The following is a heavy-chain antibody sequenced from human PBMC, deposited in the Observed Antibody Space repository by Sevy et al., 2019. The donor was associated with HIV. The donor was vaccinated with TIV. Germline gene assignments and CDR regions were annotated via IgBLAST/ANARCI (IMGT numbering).Heavy chain of an antibody. Sequence: ASVKVSCKASGYTFTSYYVHWLRQAPGQGLEWMGWINPKTGGTYFAKKFQDRVTITTGTSITTAYLELSGLRFDDTAVYYCARMGDYFDTSGYYPLKYWGQGTLVTVSS. CDR1: GYTFTSYY. CDR3: ARMGDYFDTSGYYPLKY. J-gene: IGHJ4*02. V-gene: IGHV1-2*02. CDR2: INPKTGGT. D-gene: IGHD3-22*01.